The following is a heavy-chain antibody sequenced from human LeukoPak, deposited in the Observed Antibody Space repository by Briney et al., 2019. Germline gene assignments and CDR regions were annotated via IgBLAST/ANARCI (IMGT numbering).Heavy chain of an antibody. D-gene: IGHD3-22*01. CDR3: ARCYYDSSGYYYAPEY. J-gene: IGHJ4*02. Sequence: PSETLSLTCTVSGGSTSSYYWSWIRQPPGKGLEWIGYIYYSGSTNYNPSLKSRVTISVDTSKNQFSLELSSVTAADTAVYYCARCYYDSSGYYYAPEYWGQGTLVTVSS. CDR1: GGSTSSYY. CDR2: IYYSGST. V-gene: IGHV4-59*01.